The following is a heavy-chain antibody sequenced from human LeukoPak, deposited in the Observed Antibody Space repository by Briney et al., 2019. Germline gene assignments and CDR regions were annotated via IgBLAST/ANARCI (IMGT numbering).Heavy chain of an antibody. J-gene: IGHJ4*02. CDR3: ARDPGCSSTSCSILGFDY. V-gene: IGHV1-18*01. CDR1: GYTFTSYG. D-gene: IGHD2-2*01. Sequence: ASVKVSCKASGYTFTSYGISWVRQAPGQGLEWMGWISAYNGNTNYAQKLQGRVTMTTDTSASTAYMELRSLRSDDTAVYYCARDPGCSSTSCSILGFDYWGQGTLVTVSS. CDR2: ISAYNGNT.